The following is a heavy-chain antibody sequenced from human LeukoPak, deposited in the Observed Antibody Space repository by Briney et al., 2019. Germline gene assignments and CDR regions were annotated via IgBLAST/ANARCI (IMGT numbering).Heavy chain of an antibody. Sequence: PSETLSLTCTVSGGSISSSSYYWGWIRQPPGKGLEWIGSIYYSGSTYYNPSLKSRVTISVDTSKNQFSLKLSSVTAADTAVYYCARDNAYYGSGRNNWFDPWGQGTLVTVSS. V-gene: IGHV4-39*07. D-gene: IGHD3-10*01. CDR2: IYYSGST. CDR3: ARDNAYYGSGRNNWFDP. J-gene: IGHJ5*02. CDR1: GGSISSSSYY.